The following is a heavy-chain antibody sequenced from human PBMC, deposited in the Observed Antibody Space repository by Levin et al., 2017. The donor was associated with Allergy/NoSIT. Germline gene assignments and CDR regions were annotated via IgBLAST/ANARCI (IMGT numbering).Heavy chain of an antibody. CDR1: GFTFSRYT. D-gene: IGHD5-24*01. CDR3: ARVFEVSTIQSVRLDY. V-gene: IGHV3-30-3*01. CDR2: VSYDVSNK. Sequence: GGSLRLSCAASGFTFSRYTMHWVRQAPGKGLEWVAVVSYDVSNKYYADSVKGRFTISRDNSKNTLYLQMNSLRAEDTAVYYCARVFEVSTIQSVRLDYWGQGTLVTVSS. J-gene: IGHJ4*02.